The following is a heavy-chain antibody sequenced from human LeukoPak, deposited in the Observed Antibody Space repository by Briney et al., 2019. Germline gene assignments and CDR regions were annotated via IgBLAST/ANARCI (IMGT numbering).Heavy chain of an antibody. J-gene: IGHJ4*02. CDR2: ISGSGDST. V-gene: IGHV3-23*01. Sequence: GGSLRLSCAASGLTFSSYAMSWVGQAAGKGLDWVAVISGSGDSTSYADSVTGRFTISRDNSKNTLFLQMNSLRAEDTAVYYCAKEAQAIWTGYYSDYWGPGTLVTVSS. D-gene: IGHD3/OR15-3a*01. CDR1: GLTFSSYA. CDR3: AKEAQAIWTGYYSDY.